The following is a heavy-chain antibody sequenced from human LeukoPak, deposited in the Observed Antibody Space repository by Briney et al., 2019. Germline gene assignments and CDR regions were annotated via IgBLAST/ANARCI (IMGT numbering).Heavy chain of an antibody. Sequence: PGGSLRLSFAASGFTFSSYAMSWVRQAPGKGLEWVSAISGSGGSTYYADSVKGRFTISRDNSKNTLYLQMNSLRAEDTAVYYCAKDALPMITFGGVIVDRNNWFDPWGQGTLVTVSS. CDR3: AKDALPMITFGGVIVDRNNWFDP. D-gene: IGHD3-16*02. CDR2: ISGSGGST. CDR1: GFTFSSYA. J-gene: IGHJ5*02. V-gene: IGHV3-23*01.